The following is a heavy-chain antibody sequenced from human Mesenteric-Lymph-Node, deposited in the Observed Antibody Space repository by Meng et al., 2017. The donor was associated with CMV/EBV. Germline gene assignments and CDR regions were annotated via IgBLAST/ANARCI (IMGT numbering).Heavy chain of an antibody. CDR1: GFTFSKYW. CDR3: AGASGGYYYYGMDV. Sequence: GESLKISCAASGFTFSKYWMHWVRQAPGTGLMWVSRINSDGSSTIYADSVRGRFTISRDNAKNTLYLQMNSLRAEDTAVYYCAGASGGYYYYGMDVWGQGTTVTVSS. D-gene: IGHD3-16*01. CDR2: INSDGSST. J-gene: IGHJ6*02. V-gene: IGHV3-74*01.